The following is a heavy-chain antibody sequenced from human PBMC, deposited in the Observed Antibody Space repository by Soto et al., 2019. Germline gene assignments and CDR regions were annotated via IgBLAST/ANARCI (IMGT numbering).Heavy chain of an antibody. V-gene: IGHV1-18*01. Sequence: QVLLVQSGAEVKKPGASVKVSCNTSGYTFSNYAINWVRQAPGQGLEWMGRISPHNGNSNHIQKFQGRVLMTADTSTSTAYMELRSLRSDDTAVYYCAREGTTSTFDKWGQGTLVTVSS. CDR1: GYTFSNYA. J-gene: IGHJ4*02. CDR2: ISPHNGNS. CDR3: AREGTTSTFDK. D-gene: IGHD1-1*01.